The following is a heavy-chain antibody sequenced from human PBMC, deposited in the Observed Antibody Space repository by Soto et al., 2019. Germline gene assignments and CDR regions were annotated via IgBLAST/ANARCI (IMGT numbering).Heavy chain of an antibody. CDR1: GYTFTGYY. CDR2: INPNSGGT. CDR3: ARDKYSYGYHYYYGMDV. Sequence: AASVKVSCKASGYTFTGYYMHWVRQAPGQGLEWMGWINPNSGGTNYAQKFQGRVTMTRDTSISIAYMELSRLRSDDTAVYYCARDKYSYGYHYYYGMDVWGQGTTVTVSS. V-gene: IGHV1-2*02. D-gene: IGHD5-18*01. J-gene: IGHJ6*02.